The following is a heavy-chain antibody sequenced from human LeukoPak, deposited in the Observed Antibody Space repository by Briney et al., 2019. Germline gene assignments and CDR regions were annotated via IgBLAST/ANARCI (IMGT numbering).Heavy chain of an antibody. D-gene: IGHD3-22*01. CDR3: ARLGNSGYYFDY. CDR1: GYSFTNYW. CDR2: IGPSDSYT. V-gene: IGHV5-10-1*01. Sequence: GESLKISCKGSGYSFTNYWITWVRQMPGKGLEWMGRIGPSDSYTNYSPSFQGHVPISADKSITTAYLHWSSLKASDTAIYYCARLGNSGYYFDYWGQGTLVTVSS. J-gene: IGHJ4*02.